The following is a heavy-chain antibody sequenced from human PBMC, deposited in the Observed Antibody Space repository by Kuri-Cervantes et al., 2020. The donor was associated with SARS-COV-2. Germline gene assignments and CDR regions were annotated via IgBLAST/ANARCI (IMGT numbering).Heavy chain of an antibody. Sequence: ASVKVSCKASGGTLNTYSFSWVRQAPGQGLEWMGIINPSGGSTSYAQKFQGRVTMTRDTSASTAYMELSSLRSEDTAVYYCARVYSSGWYCDYWGQGTLVTVSS. CDR2: INPSGGST. D-gene: IGHD6-19*01. CDR3: ARVYSSGWYCDY. J-gene: IGHJ4*02. V-gene: IGHV1-46*02. CDR1: GGTLNTYS.